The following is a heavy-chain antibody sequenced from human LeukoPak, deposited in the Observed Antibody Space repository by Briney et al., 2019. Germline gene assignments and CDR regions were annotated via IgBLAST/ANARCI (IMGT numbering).Heavy chain of an antibody. CDR2: ISGSGGST. Sequence: PGGSLRLSCAASGFTSSSYAIYWVRQAPGKGLEWVSGISGSGGSTYFADSVKGRFTISRDNSKNTVYLQMNSLRAEDTAVYYCAKTTTGYSSGRYPGWPVDYWGQGTLVTVSS. J-gene: IGHJ4*02. CDR1: GFTSSSYA. V-gene: IGHV3-23*01. D-gene: IGHD6-19*01. CDR3: AKTTTGYSSGRYPGWPVDY.